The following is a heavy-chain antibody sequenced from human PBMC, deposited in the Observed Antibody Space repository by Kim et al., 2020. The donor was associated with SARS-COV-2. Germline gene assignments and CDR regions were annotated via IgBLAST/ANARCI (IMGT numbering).Heavy chain of an antibody. Sequence: SETLSLTCTVSGGSLSSSSYYWGWIRQPPGKGLEWIGTAYYIGNTSYNPSLKSRVTISVDTSKNQFSLKLGSVTAADTAVYYCARHQSYSSVWYVAFSYFYMDVGGKGTTVTVSS. J-gene: IGHJ6*03. CDR1: GGSLSSSSYY. V-gene: IGHV4-39*01. CDR3: ARHQSYSSVWYVAFSYFYMDV. D-gene: IGHD6-19*01. CDR2: AYYIGNT.